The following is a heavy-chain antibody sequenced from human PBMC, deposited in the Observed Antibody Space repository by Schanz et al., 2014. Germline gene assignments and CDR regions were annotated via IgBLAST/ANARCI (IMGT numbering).Heavy chain of an antibody. CDR1: GFTFSAYG. CDR3: VKGLKRELLRDDHYYGMDV. D-gene: IGHD1-26*01. J-gene: IGHJ6*02. CDR2: VCYDGSKK. Sequence: VQLVESGGGLVQPGGSLRLSCAASGFTFSAYGMHWVRQVPGKGLEWVAVVCYDGSKKYYADSVKGRFTTSRDNSKNTMSRQMTSLRAEDTAVYYCVKGLKRELLRDDHYYGMDVWGQGTTVTVSS. V-gene: IGHV3-33*06.